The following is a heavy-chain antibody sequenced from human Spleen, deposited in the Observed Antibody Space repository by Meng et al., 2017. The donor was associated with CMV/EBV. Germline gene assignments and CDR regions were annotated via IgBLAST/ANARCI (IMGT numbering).Heavy chain of an antibody. D-gene: IGHD5-12*01. Sequence: CAASGVPVSSDAMSWVRKGPGKGLEWVSGIHGCRGSTYYADSVKGRFTIPRDNSKNTLYLQMNSLRAEDTAVYYFAKGSGYEPFDYCGQGTLVTVSS. J-gene: IGHJ4*02. CDR2: IHGCRGST. CDR1: GVPVSSDA. V-gene: IGHV3-23*01. CDR3: AKGSGYEPFDY.